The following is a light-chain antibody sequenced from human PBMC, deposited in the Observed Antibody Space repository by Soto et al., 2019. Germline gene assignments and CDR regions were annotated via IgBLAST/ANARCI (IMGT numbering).Light chain of an antibody. CDR3: QHRTNWPA. J-gene: IGKJ4*01. V-gene: IGKV3-11*01. CDR2: DAS. CDR1: QSVGAN. Sequence: EIVLSQSPSTLSWSPGAGATRACRASQSVGANLAWYQQKPGQAPRLLIWDASSRATGIPARFSGSGSGTEFTLTISSLEPEDFAVYYCQHRTNWPAFGGGTKVDTK.